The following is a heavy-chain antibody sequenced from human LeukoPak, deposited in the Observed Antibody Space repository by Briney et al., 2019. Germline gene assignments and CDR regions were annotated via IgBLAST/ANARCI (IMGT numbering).Heavy chain of an antibody. D-gene: IGHD2/OR15-2a*01. CDR1: GGSISSSSYY. CDR3: ARHGFYDLYYFDY. Sequence: SETLSLTCTVSGGSISSSSYYWGWIRQPPGKGLEWIGSIYYSGSTYYNPSLKSRVTISVDTSKNQFSLKLSSVTAADTAVYYCARHGFYDLYYFDYWGQGTLVTVSS. V-gene: IGHV4-39*01. CDR2: IYYSGST. J-gene: IGHJ4*02.